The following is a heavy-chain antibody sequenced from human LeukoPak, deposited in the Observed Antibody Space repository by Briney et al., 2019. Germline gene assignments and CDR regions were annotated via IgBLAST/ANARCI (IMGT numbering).Heavy chain of an antibody. CDR2: MYLSGTT. V-gene: IGHV4-4*02. J-gene: IGHJ4*02. Sequence: SGTLCLTCTVSGDSINSLDLWSWVRQPPGKGLEWIGEMYLSGTTHSNPSVKSRVTISIDKSKNQFFLNLSSVTAADTAVYYCAGLVGRYSSGLYYYYFDYWGQGPWSPSPQ. CDR1: GDSINSLDL. D-gene: IGHD3-22*01. CDR3: AGLVGRYSSGLYYYYFDY.